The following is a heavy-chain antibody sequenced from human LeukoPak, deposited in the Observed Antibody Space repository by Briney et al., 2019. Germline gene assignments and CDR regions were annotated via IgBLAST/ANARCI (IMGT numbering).Heavy chain of an antibody. Sequence: GGSLRLSCEDSGFTFADYGLSWVRQALGKGPQWVAGIHWSGDNTFYADSVKGRFTIFRDNTKKTLYLQMDNLRGDDTATYYCARDLSSNWSNLGYWGQGTLVTVSS. CDR3: ARDLSSNWSNLGY. D-gene: IGHD6-13*01. CDR2: IHWSGDNT. CDR1: GFTFADYG. J-gene: IGHJ4*02. V-gene: IGHV3-20*04.